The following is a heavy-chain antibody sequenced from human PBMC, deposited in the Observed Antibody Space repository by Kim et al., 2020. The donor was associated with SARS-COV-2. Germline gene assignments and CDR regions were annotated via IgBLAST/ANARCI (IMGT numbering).Heavy chain of an antibody. V-gene: IGHV3-23*01. Sequence: GGSLRLSCAASGFTFSNYAMYWVRQAPGKGLECVSSISGDERSPNYADSVKGRFTISRDNSKSTLYLQMNSLRVEDTAIYYCVGDRDAAWGQGTLVTVSS. CDR1: GFTFSNYA. J-gene: IGHJ5*02. CDR2: ISGDERSP. CDR3: VGDRDAA.